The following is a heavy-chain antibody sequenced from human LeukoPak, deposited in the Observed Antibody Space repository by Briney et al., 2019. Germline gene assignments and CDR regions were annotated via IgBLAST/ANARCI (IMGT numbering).Heavy chain of an antibody. D-gene: IGHD5-12*01. Sequence: GGSLRLSCAASGFTFSSSAMHWVRQAPGKGLEWLAVFSRDGINTYYTDSVKGRFTISRDNSKNIFYLQMNSLRIEDTAIYYCATGKLDASGFDFMRSFWGQGTLVSVSS. CDR2: FSRDGINT. V-gene: IGHV3-30*10. CDR3: ATGKLDASGFDFMRSF. CDR1: GFTFSSSA. J-gene: IGHJ4*02.